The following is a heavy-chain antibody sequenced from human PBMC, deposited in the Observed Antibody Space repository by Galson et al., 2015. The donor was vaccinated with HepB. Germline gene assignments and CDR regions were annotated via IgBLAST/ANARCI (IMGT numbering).Heavy chain of an antibody. CDR2: IGTAGDT. V-gene: IGHV3-13*04. CDR3: ARSLPHIAVEFDY. Sequence: SLRLSCAASGFTFSSYDMHWVRQATGKGLEWVSAIGTAGDTYYPGSVKGRFTISRENAKNPLYLQMNSLRAGDTAVYYCARSLPHIAVEFDYWGQGTLVTVSS. J-gene: IGHJ4*02. CDR1: GFTFSSYD. D-gene: IGHD6-19*01.